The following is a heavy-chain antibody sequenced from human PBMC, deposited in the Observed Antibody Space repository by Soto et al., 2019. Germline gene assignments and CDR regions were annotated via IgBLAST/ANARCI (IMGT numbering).Heavy chain of an antibody. Sequence: SVKVSFKASGGTFSSYTISWVRQAPGQGLEWMGRIIPILGIANYAQKFQGRVTITADESTSTAYMELSSLRSEDTAVYYCARTSTYYDFWSGYSPFGFWGQGTLVTFSS. D-gene: IGHD3-3*01. J-gene: IGHJ4*02. CDR2: IIPILGIA. V-gene: IGHV1-69*02. CDR3: ARTSTYYDFWSGYSPFGF. CDR1: GGTFSSYT.